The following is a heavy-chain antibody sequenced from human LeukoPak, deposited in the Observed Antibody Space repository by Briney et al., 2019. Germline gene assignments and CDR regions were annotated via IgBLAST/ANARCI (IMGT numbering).Heavy chain of an antibody. Sequence: PGGSLRLSCAASGFTFRSYGMHWVRQAPGKGLEWVANIKQDGSEKYYVDSVKGRFTISRDNAKNSLYLQMNSLRAEDTAVYYCARSRWGDPYCSGGSCYYWAFDIWGQGTMVTVSS. CDR3: ARSRWGDPYCSGGSCYYWAFDI. V-gene: IGHV3-7*01. J-gene: IGHJ3*02. CDR1: GFTFRSYG. D-gene: IGHD2-15*01. CDR2: IKQDGSEK.